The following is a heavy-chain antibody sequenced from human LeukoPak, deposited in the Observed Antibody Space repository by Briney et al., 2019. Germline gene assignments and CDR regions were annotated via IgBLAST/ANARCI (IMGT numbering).Heavy chain of an antibody. D-gene: IGHD6-13*01. CDR2: IYYSGST. CDR1: GGSISSSSYY. V-gene: IGHV4-39*07. Sequence: SETLSLTCTVSGGSISSSSYYWGWIRQPPGKGLEWFGSIYYSGSTYYNPSLKSRVTISVDTSKNQFSLKLSSVTAADTAVYYCARDDWQQYIDYWGQGTLVTVSS. J-gene: IGHJ4*02. CDR3: ARDDWQQYIDY.